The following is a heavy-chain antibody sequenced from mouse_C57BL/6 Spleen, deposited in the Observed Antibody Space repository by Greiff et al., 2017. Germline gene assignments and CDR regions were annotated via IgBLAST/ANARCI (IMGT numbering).Heavy chain of an antibody. Sequence: QVQLQQSGAELARPGASVKLSCKASGYTFTSYGISWVKQRTGQGLEWIGEIYPRSGNTYSTEKFKGKATLTADKSSSTAYMELRSLTSEDSAVYFCARSFITTVVVSFDDGGQGTTLTVSS. CDR3: ARSFITTVVVSFDD. J-gene: IGHJ2*01. CDR1: GYTFTSYG. CDR2: IYPRSGNT. V-gene: IGHV1-81*01. D-gene: IGHD1-1*01.